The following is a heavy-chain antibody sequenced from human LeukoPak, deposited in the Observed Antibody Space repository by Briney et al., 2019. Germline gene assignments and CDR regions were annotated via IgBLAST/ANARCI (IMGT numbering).Heavy chain of an antibody. D-gene: IGHD4-17*01. Sequence: ASVKVSCKTSGYTFTSYGISWVRQAPGQGLEWMGWISAYNGNTDSAQKLQGRVTMTTDTSTSTAYMELRSLRSDDTAIYYCVRDRAPTTRGIDYWGQGTLVTVSS. CDR3: VRDRAPTTRGIDY. V-gene: IGHV1-18*01. CDR2: ISAYNGNT. CDR1: GYTFTSYG. J-gene: IGHJ4*02.